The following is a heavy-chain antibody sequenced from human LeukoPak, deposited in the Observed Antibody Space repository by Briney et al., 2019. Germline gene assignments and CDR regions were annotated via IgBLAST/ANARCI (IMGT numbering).Heavy chain of an antibody. CDR3: AKDGGLWVSAHWGDS. J-gene: IGHJ4*02. Sequence: GGSLRLSCAASGFTFSSYTMSWVRQAPGKGLEWVSTITTSDGNTYYADSVKGRFTVSRDNSKNTLFLQMNSLRAQDTAVYYCAKDGGLWVSAHWGDSWGRGTLVTVSS. D-gene: IGHD7-27*01. V-gene: IGHV3-23*01. CDR2: ITTSDGNT. CDR1: GFTFSSYT.